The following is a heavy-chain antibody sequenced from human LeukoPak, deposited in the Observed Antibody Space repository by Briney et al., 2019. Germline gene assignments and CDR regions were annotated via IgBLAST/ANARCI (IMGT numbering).Heavy chain of an antibody. CDR3: ARGPSYYDILTGYYSTNFDY. D-gene: IGHD3-9*01. J-gene: IGHJ4*02. V-gene: IGHV4-31*03. CDR1: GGSISSGGYY. CDR2: IYYSGST. Sequence: SQTLSLTCTVSGGSISSGGYYWSWIRQHPGKGLEWIGYIYYSGSTYYNPSLKSRVTISVDTSKNQFSLKLSSVTAADTVVYYCARGPSYYDILTGYYSTNFDYWGQGTLVTVSS.